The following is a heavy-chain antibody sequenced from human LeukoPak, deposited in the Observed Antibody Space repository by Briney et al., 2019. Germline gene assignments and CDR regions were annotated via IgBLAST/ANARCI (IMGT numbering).Heavy chain of an antibody. J-gene: IGHJ4*02. Sequence: PGGSLRLSCAASGFTFSSYAMHWVRQAPGKGLEWVAVISYDGSNKYYADSVKGRFTISRDNSRNTLYLQMNSLRAEDTAVYYCATDDGYERFVYWGQGTLVTVSS. CDR1: GFTFSSYA. D-gene: IGHD5-12*01. V-gene: IGHV3-30*04. CDR3: ATDDGYERFVY. CDR2: ISYDGSNK.